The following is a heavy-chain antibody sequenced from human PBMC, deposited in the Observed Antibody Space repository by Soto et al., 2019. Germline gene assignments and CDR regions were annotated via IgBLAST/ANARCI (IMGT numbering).Heavy chain of an antibody. Sequence: QVQLVQSGAEVKKPGSSMKVSCKASGGTFSSYTISWVRQAPGQGLEWMGRIIPILGIANYAQKFQGRVTITAVKSTSTTYMELSSLRSEDTAVYYCARDSQVLSTMVRGISVDIWTQGTMVTVSS. V-gene: IGHV1-69*08. D-gene: IGHD3-10*01. CDR2: IIPILGIA. CDR3: ARDSQVLSTMVRGISVDI. CDR1: GGTFSSYT. J-gene: IGHJ3*02.